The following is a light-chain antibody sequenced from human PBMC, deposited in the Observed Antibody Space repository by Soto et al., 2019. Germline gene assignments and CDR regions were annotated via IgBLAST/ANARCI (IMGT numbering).Light chain of an antibody. Sequence: DIQMTQSPSSLPASVGERVTMTYRASQSSRSYLNWSQQKPGKAPKLQIYAASSLQSGVPSRFSSNGSGTDLTLTISSLQPEEFATYYCQQSYSTPPELLTFGGGTKVEIK. J-gene: IGKJ4*01. CDR3: QQSYSTPPELLT. CDR2: AAS. CDR1: QSSRSY. V-gene: IGKV1-39*01.